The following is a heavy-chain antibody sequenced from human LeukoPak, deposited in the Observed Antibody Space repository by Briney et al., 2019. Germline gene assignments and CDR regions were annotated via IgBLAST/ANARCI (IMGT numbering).Heavy chain of an antibody. CDR2: INTNTGNP. CDR1: GYTFTSYA. Sequence: ASVKVSCKASGYTFTSYAMNWVRQAPGQGLEWMGWINTNTGNPTYAQGFTGRFVFSLDTSVSTAYLQISSLKAEDTAVYYCARDLGILTPPSEYFQHWGQGTLVTVSS. J-gene: IGHJ1*01. D-gene: IGHD3-9*01. CDR3: ARDLGILTPPSEYFQH. V-gene: IGHV7-4-1*02.